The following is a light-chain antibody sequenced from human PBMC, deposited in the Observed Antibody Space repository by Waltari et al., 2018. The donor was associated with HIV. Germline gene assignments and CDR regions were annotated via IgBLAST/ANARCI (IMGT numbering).Light chain of an antibody. J-gene: IGKJ5*01. CDR1: QRVSSN. CDR2: GAS. Sequence: EIVMTQSPATLSVSPGERATLSCRASQRVSSNLAWYQQKPGQAPRLLIYGASTMATGIPARFSGSGSGTEFTLTISSLQSEDFAVYYCQQYNNWPSGTFGQGTRLEIK. CDR3: QQYNNWPSGT. V-gene: IGKV3-15*01.